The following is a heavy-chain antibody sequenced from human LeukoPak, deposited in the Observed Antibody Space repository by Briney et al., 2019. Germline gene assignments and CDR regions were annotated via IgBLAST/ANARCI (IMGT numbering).Heavy chain of an antibody. CDR3: ARGYYYGSGSYLLYYFDY. D-gene: IGHD3-10*01. J-gene: IGHJ4*02. Sequence: SETLSLTCTVSDGAIAGYSWGWIRQPPGKGLEWIGYIYYSGDTNYNPSLQSRVTVSVDTSKNQFSLKLSSVTAADTAVYYCARGYYYGSGSYLLYYFDYWGQGTLVTVSS. CDR2: IYYSGDT. V-gene: IGHV4-59*12. CDR1: DGAIAGYS.